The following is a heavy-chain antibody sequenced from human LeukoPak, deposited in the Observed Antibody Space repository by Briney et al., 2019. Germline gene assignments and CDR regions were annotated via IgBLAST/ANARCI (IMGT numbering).Heavy chain of an antibody. CDR2: IKLDGSEK. D-gene: IGHD3-3*01. CDR1: GFTFGKYW. CDR3: ARDQYDTWSRRGNFDS. J-gene: IGHJ4*02. V-gene: IGHV3-7*03. Sequence: GGSLRLSCVASGFTFGKYWMSWVRQAPGKGLEWVANIKLDGSEKNYVDSVKGRYTISRDDTKNSLYLQMNSLRVEDTAVFYCARDQYDTWSRRGNFDSWGQGTLVIVSS.